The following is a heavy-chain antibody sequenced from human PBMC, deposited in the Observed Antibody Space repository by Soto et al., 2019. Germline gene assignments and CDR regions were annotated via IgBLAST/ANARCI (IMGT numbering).Heavy chain of an antibody. CDR2: ISAHNGNT. CDR3: ARGRYGDY. D-gene: IGHD1-1*01. J-gene: IGHJ4*02. Sequence: QVHLVQSGAEVKKPGASVKVSCKGSGYGFTTYGITWVRQAPGQGLEWMAWISAHNGNTNYAQKLQGRGTVTRDPSTSRAYMELRSLRSDDTAVYYCARGRYGDYWGQGALVTVSS. CDR1: GYGFTTYG. V-gene: IGHV1-18*01.